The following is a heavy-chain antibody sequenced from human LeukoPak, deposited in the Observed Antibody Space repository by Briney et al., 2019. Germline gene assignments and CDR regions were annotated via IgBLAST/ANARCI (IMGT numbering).Heavy chain of an antibody. CDR3: ARRGIDAFDF. J-gene: IGHJ3*01. Sequence: GGSLGLSCEASGFTFSDYSMNWVRQAPGKGPEWVSYFSSRSGSITHYADSVKGRFTISRDDAKNSLYLQMNSLRAEDTAVYYCARRGIDAFDFWGQGTMVTVSS. CDR2: FSSRSGSIT. CDR1: GFTFSDYS. D-gene: IGHD6-25*01. V-gene: IGHV3-48*04.